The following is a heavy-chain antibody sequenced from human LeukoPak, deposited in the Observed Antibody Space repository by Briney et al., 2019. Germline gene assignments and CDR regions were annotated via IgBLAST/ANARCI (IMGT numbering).Heavy chain of an antibody. CDR1: GFTFSDYT. J-gene: IGHJ4*02. CDR3: SKPLGDNGDH. Sequence: PGGSLRLSCAASGFTFSDYTMNWVRQAPGKGLEWVSRIKTDGSGTGYADSVKGRFTISRDNAKNTLYLQMNSLRADDTAVYYCSKPLGDNGDHWGKGTLVTVSS. D-gene: IGHD4-17*01. CDR2: IKTDGSGT. V-gene: IGHV3-74*01.